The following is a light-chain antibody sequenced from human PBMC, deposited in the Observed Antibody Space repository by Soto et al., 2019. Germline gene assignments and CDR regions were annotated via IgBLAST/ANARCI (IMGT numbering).Light chain of an antibody. CDR2: QTS. CDR3: HQRQSWPRT. Sequence: EIVLTQCPGTLSLSPGERATLSCRASQSVSSSYLAWYQHRRGQAPRLLIYQTSIRAAGIPARFSASGSGTDFTLTISDVQPEDFALYYCHQRQSWPRTFGQGTKVDIK. J-gene: IGKJ1*01. CDR1: QSVSSSY. V-gene: IGKV3D-20*02.